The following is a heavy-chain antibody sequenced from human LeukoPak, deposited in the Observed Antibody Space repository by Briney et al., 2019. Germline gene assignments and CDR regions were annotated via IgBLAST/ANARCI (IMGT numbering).Heavy chain of an antibody. CDR1: GGSISSSSYY. V-gene: IGHV4-39*01. J-gene: IGHJ4*02. CDR2: IYYSGST. Sequence: PSETLSLTCTVSGGSISSSSYYWGWIRQPPGKGLEWIGSIYYSGSTYYNPSLKSRVTISVDTSKNQFSLKLSSVTAADTALYYCARHKLVWFGEFYYFDYWGQGTLVTVSS. D-gene: IGHD3-10*01. CDR3: ARHKLVWFGEFYYFDY.